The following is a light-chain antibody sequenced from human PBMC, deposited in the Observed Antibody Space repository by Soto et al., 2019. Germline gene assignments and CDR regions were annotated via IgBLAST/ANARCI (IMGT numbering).Light chain of an antibody. V-gene: IGKV3-15*01. J-gene: IGKJ2*01. CDR1: QSVTSN. Sequence: EIVMTQSPATLSVSPGEGATLSCRASQSVTSNLAWYQQQPGQAPSLLIYGTSTRATGIPARLSGSGSGTEFTLTISSLQSEDFAVYYCQQYYNWPYTFGQGTKLEIK. CDR3: QQYYNWPYT. CDR2: GTS.